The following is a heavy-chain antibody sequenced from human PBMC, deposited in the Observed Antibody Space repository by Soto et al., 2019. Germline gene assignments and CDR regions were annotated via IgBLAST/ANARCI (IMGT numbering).Heavy chain of an antibody. Sequence: EVQLVESGGGLVKPGGSLRLSCAASGFTFSSYSMNWVRQAPGKGLEWVSSISSSSSYIYYADSVKGRFTISRDNAKNSLYLQMDSLRAEDTAVYYCARTNSENHFERDYWGQGTLVTVSS. D-gene: IGHD1-26*01. J-gene: IGHJ4*02. CDR3: ARTNSENHFERDY. CDR2: ISSSSSYI. V-gene: IGHV3-21*01. CDR1: GFTFSSYS.